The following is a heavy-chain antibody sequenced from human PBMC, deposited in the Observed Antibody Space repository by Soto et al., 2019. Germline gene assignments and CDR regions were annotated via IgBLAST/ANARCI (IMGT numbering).Heavy chain of an antibody. V-gene: IGHV4-61*01. CDR1: GGSVSSGSYY. CDR2: IYYSGST. Sequence: SETLSLTCTVSGGSVSSGSYYWSWIRQPPGKGLEWIGYIYYSGSTNYNPSLKSRVTISVDTSKNQFSLKLSSVTAADTAVYYCARDSGVAPHFDYWGQGTLVTVSS. CDR3: ARDSGVAPHFDY. J-gene: IGHJ4*02. D-gene: IGHD3-3*01.